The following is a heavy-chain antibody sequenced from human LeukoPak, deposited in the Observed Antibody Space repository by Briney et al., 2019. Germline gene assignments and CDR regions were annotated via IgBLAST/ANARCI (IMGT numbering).Heavy chain of an antibody. CDR1: GLPFRTAG. D-gene: IGHD2-15*01. V-gene: IGHV3-15*01. CDR3: TTQALLYYGLDV. J-gene: IGHJ6*04. Sequence: KPGGSLRLSCAASGLPFRTAGMSWVGQAPGKGREWVGRIKTETDGETTDFAAPVKGRFTISRDDSSNTLYLQMSSLKTEDTAVYFCTTQALLYYGLDVWGKGTTVTVSS. CDR2: IKTETDGETT.